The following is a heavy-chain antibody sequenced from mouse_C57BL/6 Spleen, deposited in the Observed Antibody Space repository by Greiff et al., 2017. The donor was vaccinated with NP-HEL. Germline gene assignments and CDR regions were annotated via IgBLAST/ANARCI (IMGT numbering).Heavy chain of an antibody. CDR3: TTLITTAKDY. CDR1: GFNIKDYY. Sequence: FHLPPSPAERGRPGASVKLSCTASGFNIKDYYMHWVKQRPEQGVEWIGRSEPEDGDTEYAPKFQGKATMTADTSSNTAYLQLSSLTSEDTAVYYCTTLITTAKDYWGQGTTLTVAS. J-gene: IGHJ2*01. D-gene: IGHD1-1*01. V-gene: IGHV14-1*01. CDR2: SEPEDGDT.